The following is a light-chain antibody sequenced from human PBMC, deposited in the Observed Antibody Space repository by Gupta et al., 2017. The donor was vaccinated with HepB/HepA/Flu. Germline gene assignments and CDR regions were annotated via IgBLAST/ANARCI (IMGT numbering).Light chain of an antibody. Sequence: DIVMTQSPLSLPVTPGEPASISCRSSQNLLHSNGYNYLDWYLQKPGQSPQLLIYLGSNRASGVPDRLSGSGSGTDFTLKISRVEAEDVGVYYCMQALQTPITFGQGTRLEIK. V-gene: IGKV2-28*01. CDR1: QNLLHSNGYNY. CDR3: MQALQTPIT. CDR2: LGS. J-gene: IGKJ5*01.